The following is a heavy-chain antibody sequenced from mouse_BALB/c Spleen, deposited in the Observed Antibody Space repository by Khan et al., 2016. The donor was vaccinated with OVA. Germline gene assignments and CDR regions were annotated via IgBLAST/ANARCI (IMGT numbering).Heavy chain of an antibody. Sequence: EVQLQQSGPDLVKPGASVKISCKASGYSFTLYYMSWVKQSHGKSLERIGRVNPNTDNINYNQEFKGKDILTVDKSSNTDSLELRSLTSEDSAVYFCARGYDVFASWGQGTLVTVSA. V-gene: IGHV1-26*01. CDR1: GYSFTLYY. CDR3: ARGYDVFAS. D-gene: IGHD2-14*01. CDR2: VNPNTDNI. J-gene: IGHJ3*01.